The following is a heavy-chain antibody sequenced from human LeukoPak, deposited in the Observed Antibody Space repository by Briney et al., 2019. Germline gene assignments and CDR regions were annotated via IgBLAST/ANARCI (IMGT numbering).Heavy chain of an antibody. D-gene: IGHD3-22*01. CDR2: INPNSGGT. Sequence: ASVKVSCKASGYTFTGYYMHWVRQAPGQGLEWMGWINPNSGGTNYAQKFQGRVTMTRDTSISTAYMELSRLRSDDTAVYCCASGITMIVVVSSDDFDIWGQGTMVTVSS. J-gene: IGHJ3*02. V-gene: IGHV1-2*02. CDR1: GYTFTGYY. CDR3: ASGITMIVVVSSDDFDI.